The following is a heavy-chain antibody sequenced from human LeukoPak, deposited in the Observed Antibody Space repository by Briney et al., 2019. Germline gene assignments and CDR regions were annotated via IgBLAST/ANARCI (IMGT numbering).Heavy chain of an antibody. Sequence: GAPLRLSCAASGITFSNYWMHWVRHPPGKGLVWVSRISSDGSSTSYADSVKGRFTISRDNAKNTLYLQMNTPTAEDTAVYYWAKGGCKVQDYWGQGTLVTVSS. J-gene: IGHJ4*02. D-gene: IGHD2/OR15-2a*01. V-gene: IGHV3-74*01. CDR3: AKGGCKVQDY. CDR2: ISSDGSST. CDR1: GITFSNYW.